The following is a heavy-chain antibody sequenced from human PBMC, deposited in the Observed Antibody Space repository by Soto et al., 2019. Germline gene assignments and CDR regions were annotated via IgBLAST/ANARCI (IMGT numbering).Heavy chain of an antibody. CDR3: ARDLGGLGFGEFDYFDY. Sequence: GGSLRLSCAASGFTFSSYSMNWVRQAPGKGLEWVSSISSSSSYIYYADSVKGRFTISRDNAKNSLYLQMNSLRAEDTAVYYCARDLGGLGFGEFDYFDYWGQGTLVTVSS. V-gene: IGHV3-21*01. CDR2: ISSSSSYI. D-gene: IGHD3-10*01. CDR1: GFTFSSYS. J-gene: IGHJ4*02.